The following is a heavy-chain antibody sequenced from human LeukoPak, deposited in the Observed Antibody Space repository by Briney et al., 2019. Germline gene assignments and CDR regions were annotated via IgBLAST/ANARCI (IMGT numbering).Heavy chain of an antibody. CDR3: ARGTRITMVRGSPNDAFDI. CDR1: GFTFSSYT. Sequence: GGSLRLSCAASGFTFSSYTMNWVRQAPGKGLEWVSSMSGSSSYIYYADSVKGRFTISRDNAKNSLYLQMHSLRAEDTAVYYCARGTRITMVRGSPNDAFDIWGQGTMVTVSS. CDR2: MSGSSSYI. V-gene: IGHV3-21*01. D-gene: IGHD3-10*01. J-gene: IGHJ3*02.